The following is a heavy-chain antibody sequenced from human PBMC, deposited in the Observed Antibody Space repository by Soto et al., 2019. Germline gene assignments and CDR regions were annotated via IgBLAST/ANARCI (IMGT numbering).Heavy chain of an antibody. J-gene: IGHJ6*02. V-gene: IGHV1-69*13. Sequence: GASVKVSCKASGGTFSSYAISWVRQAPGQGLEWMGGIIPIFGTANYAQKFQGRVTITADESTSTAYMELSSLRSEDTAVYYCARDFGGIVATYYVWGQGTTVTVSS. CDR2: IIPIFGTA. CDR3: ARDFGGIVATYYV. CDR1: GGTFSSYA. D-gene: IGHD5-12*01.